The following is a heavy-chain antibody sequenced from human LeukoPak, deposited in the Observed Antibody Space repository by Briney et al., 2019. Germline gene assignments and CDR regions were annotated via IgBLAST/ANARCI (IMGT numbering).Heavy chain of an antibody. J-gene: IGHJ3*02. V-gene: IGHV1-18*01. D-gene: IGHD3-3*01. Sequence: ASAKVSCKASGYTFTSYGISWVRQAPGQGLEWMGWISAYNGNTNYAQKLQGRVTMTTDTSTSTAYMELRSLRSDDTAVYYCARGTTLGRLGNAFDIWGQGTMVTVSS. CDR1: GYTFTSYG. CDR2: ISAYNGNT. CDR3: ARGTTLGRLGNAFDI.